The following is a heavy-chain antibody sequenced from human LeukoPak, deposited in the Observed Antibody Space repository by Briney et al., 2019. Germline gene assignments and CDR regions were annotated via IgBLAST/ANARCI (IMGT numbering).Heavy chain of an antibody. Sequence: SETLSLTCTVSGGSINSGSYYWGWIRQPPGKALEWIGNIYYSGTTYYNSSLKSRVTISVDTSKNQFSLKLSSVTAADTAVYYCARGSAVAGMDVWGKGTTVTVSS. J-gene: IGHJ6*04. CDR3: ARGSAVAGMDV. CDR1: GGSINSGSYY. CDR2: IYYSGTT. D-gene: IGHD6-19*01. V-gene: IGHV4-39*07.